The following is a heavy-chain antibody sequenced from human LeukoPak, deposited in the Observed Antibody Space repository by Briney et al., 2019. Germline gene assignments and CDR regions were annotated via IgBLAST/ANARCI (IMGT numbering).Heavy chain of an antibody. Sequence: GGSLRLSCAAAGFTFSSDWMSWVRQAPGKGLEWVANIKQHGSERYYVDAVKGRFTISRDNSKNLLYLQMNSLRAEDTAIYYCASALPADHFDYWGQGTLVTVSS. CDR2: IKQHGSER. J-gene: IGHJ4*02. V-gene: IGHV3-7*01. CDR1: GFTFSSDW. CDR3: ASALPADHFDY.